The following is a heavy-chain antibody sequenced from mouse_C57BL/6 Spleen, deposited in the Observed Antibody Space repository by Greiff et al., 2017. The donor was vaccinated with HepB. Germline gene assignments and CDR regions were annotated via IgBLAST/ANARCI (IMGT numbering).Heavy chain of an antibody. CDR2: ISSGGSYT. V-gene: IGHV5-6*01. CDR1: GFTFSSYG. J-gene: IGHJ2*01. Sequence: DVQLQESGGDLVKPGGSLKLSCAASGFTFSSYGMSWVRQTPDKRLEWVATISSGGSYTYYPDSVKGRFTISRDNAKNTLYLQMSSLKSEDTAMYYCARATVVATRYFDYWGQGTTLTVSS. D-gene: IGHD1-1*01. CDR3: ARATVVATRYFDY.